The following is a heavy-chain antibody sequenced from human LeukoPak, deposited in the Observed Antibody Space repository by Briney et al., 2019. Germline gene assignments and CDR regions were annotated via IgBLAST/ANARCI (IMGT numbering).Heavy chain of an antibody. CDR2: IRYDGSNK. Sequence: PGVSLRLSCAASGFTFSSYGMHWVRQAPGKGLEWVAFIRYDGSNKYYADSVKGRFTISRDNSKNTLYLQMNSLRAEDTAVYYCANGAAGTQYIDYWGHGTLVTVSS. CDR3: ANGAAGTQYIDY. D-gene: IGHD6-13*01. J-gene: IGHJ4*01. CDR1: GFTFSSYG. V-gene: IGHV3-30*02.